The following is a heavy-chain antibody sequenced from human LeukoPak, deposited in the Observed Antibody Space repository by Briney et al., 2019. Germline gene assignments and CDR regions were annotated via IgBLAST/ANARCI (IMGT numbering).Heavy chain of an antibody. CDR2: INHSGST. D-gene: IGHD3-9*01. CDR3: ARQTSYYDILTGYYLGEYYFDY. Sequence: PSETLSLTCAVYGGSFSGYYWSWIRQPPGKGLEWIGEINHSGSTNYNPSLKSRVTISVDTSKNQFSLKLSSVTAADTAVYYCARQTSYYDILTGYYLGEYYFDYWGQGTLVTVSS. V-gene: IGHV4-34*01. CDR1: GGSFSGYY. J-gene: IGHJ4*02.